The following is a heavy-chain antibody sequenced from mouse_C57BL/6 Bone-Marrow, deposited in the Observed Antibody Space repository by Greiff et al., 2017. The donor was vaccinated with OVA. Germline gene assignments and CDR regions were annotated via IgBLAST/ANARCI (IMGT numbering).Heavy chain of an antibody. CDR2: IDTTDSYS. CDR3: AKWNYFGGAY. Sequence: QVQLQQPGAELVKPGASVKLSCKASGYTFTSYWMQWVKQRPGQGLEWIGEIDTTDSYSKSNQKFKGKATLTVDPSACTSYMQLSSLTSEDSAVYYCAKWNYFGGAYWGQGTLVTVSA. J-gene: IGHJ3*01. D-gene: IGHD1-1*01. CDR1: GYTFTSYW. V-gene: IGHV1-50*01.